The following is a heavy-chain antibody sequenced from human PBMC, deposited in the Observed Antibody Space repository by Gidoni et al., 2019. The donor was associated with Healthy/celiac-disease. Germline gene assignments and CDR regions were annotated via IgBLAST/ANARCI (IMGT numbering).Heavy chain of an antibody. CDR1: GFNYDYYA. D-gene: IGHD3-10*01. V-gene: IGHV3-9*01. Sequence: EEQLVESGGGVVPPGSSLRLSCSVSGFNYDYYAMHWVRQAPGTGLEWLSCISLNSGTIVYAYSVKGRFTISRDNAKNSLYLQLNSLRPDDTALYYCAKDRGSVSYYARQIDFWGQGTLVTVSS. CDR2: ISLNSGTI. J-gene: IGHJ4*02. CDR3: AKDRGSVSYYARQIDF.